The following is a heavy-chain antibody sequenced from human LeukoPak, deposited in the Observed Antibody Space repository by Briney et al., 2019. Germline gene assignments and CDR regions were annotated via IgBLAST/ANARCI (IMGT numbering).Heavy chain of an antibody. J-gene: IGHJ4*02. D-gene: IGHD3-16*02. CDR1: GFTFSSYA. V-gene: IGHV3-23*01. CDR2: ISGSGGAT. Sequence: GGSLRLSCAVSGFTFSSYAMSWVRQAPGKGLEWVSTISGSGGATYYGDSVKGRCTISRDNSKNTLCLQAHSLRADDTAVYYCAKDVTFGGVITLPDYWGQGTLVTVSS. CDR3: AKDVTFGGVITLPDY.